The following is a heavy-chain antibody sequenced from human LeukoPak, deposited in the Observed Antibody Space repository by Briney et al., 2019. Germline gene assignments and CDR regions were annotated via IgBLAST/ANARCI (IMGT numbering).Heavy chain of an antibody. CDR1: GFTFSSYG. CDR2: ISYDGSNK. J-gene: IGHJ4*02. D-gene: IGHD6-19*01. Sequence: PGRSLRLSCAAPGFTFSSYGMHWVRQAPGKGLEWVAVISYDGSNKYYADSVKGRFTISRDNSKNTLYLQMNSLRAEDTAVYYCAKGGRYIAVAEHYFDYWGQGTLVTVSS. CDR3: AKGGRYIAVAEHYFDY. V-gene: IGHV3-30*18.